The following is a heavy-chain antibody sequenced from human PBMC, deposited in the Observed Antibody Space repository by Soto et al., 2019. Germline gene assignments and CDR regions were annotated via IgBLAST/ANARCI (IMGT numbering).Heavy chain of an antibody. D-gene: IGHD6-19*01. CDR3: GAGQFFSDY. CDR2: ISFEGSNT. Sequence: QVQLVESGGGVVQPGRSLRLSCAASGFTFSSYGMHWVRQAPGKGLEWVALISFEGSNTYYADSVKGRFTISRDNSQNTLYLQMHSLRAEDTSLYYCGAGQFFSDYWGQGTLVTVSS. V-gene: IGHV3-30*03. J-gene: IGHJ4*02. CDR1: GFTFSSYG.